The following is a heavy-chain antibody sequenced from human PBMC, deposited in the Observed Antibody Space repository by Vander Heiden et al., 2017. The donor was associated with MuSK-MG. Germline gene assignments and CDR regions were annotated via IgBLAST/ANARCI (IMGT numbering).Heavy chain of an antibody. D-gene: IGHD3-10*01. CDR3: ATLYGSGSYYPPQYYYYYGMDV. CDR2: IDPSDSYT. Sequence: EVQLVQSGAEVKKPGESLRISCKGSGYSFTSYWISWVRQMPGKGLEWMGRIDPSDSYTNYSPSFQGHVTISADKSISTAYLQWSSLKASDTAMYYCATLYGSGSYYPPQYYYYYGMDVWGQGTTVTVSS. CDR1: GYSFTSYW. J-gene: IGHJ6*02. V-gene: IGHV5-10-1*01.